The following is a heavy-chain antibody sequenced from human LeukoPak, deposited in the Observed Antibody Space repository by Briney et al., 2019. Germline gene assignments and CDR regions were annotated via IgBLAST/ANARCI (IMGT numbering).Heavy chain of an antibody. J-gene: IGHJ4*02. D-gene: IGHD6-6*01. Sequence: SETLSLTCTVSGGSISSSSYYWGWLRQPPGKGLEWVGSIYYSGSTYYNPSLKRRVTISVDTSKNQFSLKLSSVTAADTAVYYCATTYPSSIAARSYFDYWGQGTLVTVSS. CDR1: GGSISSSSYY. V-gene: IGHV4-39*07. CDR2: IYYSGST. CDR3: ATTYPSSIAARSYFDY.